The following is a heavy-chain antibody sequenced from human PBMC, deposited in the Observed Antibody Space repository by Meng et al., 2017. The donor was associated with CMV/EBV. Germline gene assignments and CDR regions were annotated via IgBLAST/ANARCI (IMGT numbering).Heavy chain of an antibody. J-gene: IGHJ4*02. CDR3: ARDPPQREQPLLRY. Sequence: ADGKKSESPFNALCKTSGYHITGYYVPWVRQAPGQGLEWMGWINPNSGGTNYAQKFQGRVTMTRDTSISTAYMELSRLRSDDTAVYYCARDPPQREQPLLRYWGQGTLVTVSS. CDR2: INPNSGGT. D-gene: IGHD6-25*01. V-gene: IGHV1-2*02. CDR1: GYHITGYY.